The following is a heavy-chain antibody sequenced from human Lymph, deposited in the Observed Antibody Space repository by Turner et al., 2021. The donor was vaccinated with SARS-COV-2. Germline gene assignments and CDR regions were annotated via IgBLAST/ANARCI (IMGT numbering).Heavy chain of an antibody. V-gene: IGHV3-33*01. CDR2: IWYDGSNK. Sequence: QVQLVEPGGGVVQPGRSLRLPCAAAGFTFSSYGMHWVRQAPGKGLEWVAVIWYDGSNKYYADSVKGRFTISRDNSKNTLYLQMNSLRAEDTAVYYCARVKGYNGYDLRYYYGMDVWGQGTTVTVSS. D-gene: IGHD5-12*01. CDR3: ARVKGYNGYDLRYYYGMDV. CDR1: GFTFSSYG. J-gene: IGHJ6*02.